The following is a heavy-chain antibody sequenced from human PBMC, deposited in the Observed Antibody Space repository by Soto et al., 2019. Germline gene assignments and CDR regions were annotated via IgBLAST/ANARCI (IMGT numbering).Heavy chain of an antibody. V-gene: IGHV1-3*01. CDR1: GYTFTRYT. J-gene: IGHJ5*02. CDR3: ARGIATGQLDP. D-gene: IGHD2-15*01. CDR2: INPDNGNT. Sequence: ASVKVSCKASGYTFTRYTMNWVRQAPGQRLEWMGWINPDNGNTKSSQKFQDRVIITRDTSASTAYMDLSSLRSEDTTVYYCARGIATGQLDPWGQGTLVTVSS.